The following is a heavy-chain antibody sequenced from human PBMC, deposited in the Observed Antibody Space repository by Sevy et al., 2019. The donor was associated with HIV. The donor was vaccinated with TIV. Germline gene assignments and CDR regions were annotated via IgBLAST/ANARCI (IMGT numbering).Heavy chain of an antibody. V-gene: IGHV3-21*01. J-gene: IGHJ4*02. CDR1: GFTFSSYS. D-gene: IGHD3-3*01. CDR2: ISSSSSYI. Sequence: GGSLRLSCAASGFTFSSYSMNWVRQAPGKGLEWVSNISSSSSYIYYADSVKGRFTISRDNAKNSLYLQMNSLRAEDTAVYYCARVREVTNEDRYFDYWGQGTPVTVSS. CDR3: ARVREVTNEDRYFDY.